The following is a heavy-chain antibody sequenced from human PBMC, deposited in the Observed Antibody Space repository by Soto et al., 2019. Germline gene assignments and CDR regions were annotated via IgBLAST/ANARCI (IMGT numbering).Heavy chain of an antibody. Sequence: QVQLVQSGAEVKKPGSSVKVSCKASGGTFSSYAISWVRQAPGQGLEWMGGIIPIFGTANYAQKFQCRVTSTAEESTSTAYMELSSLRSEDTAVDYCARDGYGGPTNFDSWGQGTLVPVSS. D-gene: IGHD5-12*01. CDR2: IIPIFGTA. CDR1: GGTFSSYA. V-gene: IGHV1-69*12. J-gene: IGHJ4*02. CDR3: ARDGYGGPTNFDS.